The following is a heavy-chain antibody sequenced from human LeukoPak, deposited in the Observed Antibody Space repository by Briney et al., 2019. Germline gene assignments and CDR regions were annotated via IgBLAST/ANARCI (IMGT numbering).Heavy chain of an antibody. V-gene: IGHV4-30-4*07. CDR2: IYYSGSA. Sequence: SETLSLTCAVSGGSISSVGDSWTWIRHPPGKGLEWIGYIYYSGSAYYNPSLKSRFTILIDTSKNQFSLTLSSVTAADTAVYYCARIIAAQYFDYWGQGTLVTVSS. CDR3: ARIIAAQYFDY. J-gene: IGHJ4*02. D-gene: IGHD2-21*01. CDR1: GGSISSVGDS.